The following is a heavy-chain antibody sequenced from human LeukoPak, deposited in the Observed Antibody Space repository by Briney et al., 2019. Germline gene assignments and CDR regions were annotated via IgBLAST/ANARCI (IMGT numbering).Heavy chain of an antibody. CDR3: ARERVVVPAALYYFDY. Sequence: GALRLSCAASGFTFSSYEMNWVRQAPGKGLEWVSYISSSGSTIYYADSVKGRFTISRDNAKNSLYLQMNSLRAEDTAVYYCARERVVVPAALYYFDYRGQGTLVTVSS. V-gene: IGHV3-48*03. D-gene: IGHD2-2*01. J-gene: IGHJ4*02. CDR2: ISSSGSTI. CDR1: GFTFSSYE.